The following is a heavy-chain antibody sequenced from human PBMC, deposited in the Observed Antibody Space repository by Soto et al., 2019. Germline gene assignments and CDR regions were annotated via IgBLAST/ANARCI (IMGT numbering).Heavy chain of an antibody. V-gene: IGHV1-8*01. D-gene: IGHD3-22*01. Sequence: GASVKVSCKASGYTFTNYDINWVRQATGQSLEWMGWMNPNSGNTGYAQKFQGRVTMTRNTSISTAYMELSSLRSEDTAVYYCARRLSVTVIVRLQDGMDVWGQGTTVTVSS. CDR3: ARRLSVTVIVRLQDGMDV. CDR1: GYTFTNYD. J-gene: IGHJ6*02. CDR2: MNPNSGNT.